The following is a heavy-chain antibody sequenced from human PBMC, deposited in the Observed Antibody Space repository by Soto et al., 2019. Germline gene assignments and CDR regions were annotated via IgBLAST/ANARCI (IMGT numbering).Heavy chain of an antibody. V-gene: IGHV1-69*13. CDR2: FIPIFGTA. CDR3: VRAWREAFDI. J-gene: IGHJ3*02. Sequence: ASVKVSCKAYGGTFSSYAISCERQAPGQGLEWMRGFIPIFGTANYAQKFQGRVTITAEESTNTAYLELSSLRSEDTGVYYCVRAWREAFDIWVLGSMVTVSS. CDR1: GGTFSSYA.